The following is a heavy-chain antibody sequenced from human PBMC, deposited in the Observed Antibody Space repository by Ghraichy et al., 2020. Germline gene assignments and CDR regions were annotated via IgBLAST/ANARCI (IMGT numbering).Heavy chain of an antibody. Sequence: LNISCAVSGFTFTDYWIHWVRQAPGKGLVWVSRIYTDVSTATYADSVKGRFTISRDNAKNTLYLQMNSLRADDTAVYYCASSAVTYYGTALDYWGQGNLVTVSS. CDR3: ASSAVTYYGTALDY. J-gene: IGHJ4*02. CDR1: GFTFTDYW. V-gene: IGHV3-74*01. CDR2: IYTDVSTA. D-gene: IGHD4-17*01.